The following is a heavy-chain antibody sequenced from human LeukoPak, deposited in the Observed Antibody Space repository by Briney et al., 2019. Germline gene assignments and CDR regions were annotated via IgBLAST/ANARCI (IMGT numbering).Heavy chain of an antibody. Sequence: ASVKVSCKASGYTFTSYYMHWVRQAPGQGLEWMGIINPSGGSTSYAQKFQGRVTMTRDTSTSTVYMELSSLRSEDTAVYYCARDYYDSSGYITGMDVWGQGTLVTVSS. CDR1: GYTFTSYY. J-gene: IGHJ4*02. D-gene: IGHD3-22*01. V-gene: IGHV1-46*01. CDR3: ARDYYDSSGYITGMDV. CDR2: INPSGGST.